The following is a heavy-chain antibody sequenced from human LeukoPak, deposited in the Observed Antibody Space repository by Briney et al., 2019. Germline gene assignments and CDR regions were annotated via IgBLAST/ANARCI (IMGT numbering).Heavy chain of an antibody. D-gene: IGHD3-10*01. CDR2: IYSGGST. J-gene: IGHJ5*02. Sequence: GGSLRLSCAASGFTVSSNYMSWVRQAPRKGLEWVSVIYSGGSTYYSGSVKGRFTISRDNSKNTLYLQMNSLRAEDTAVYYCARAAFGELLYEWWFDPWGQGTLVTVST. CDR3: ARAAFGELLYEWWFDP. V-gene: IGHV3-53*01. CDR1: GFTVSSNY.